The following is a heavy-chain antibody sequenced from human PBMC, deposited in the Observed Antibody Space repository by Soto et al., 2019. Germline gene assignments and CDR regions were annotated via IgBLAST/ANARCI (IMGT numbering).Heavy chain of an antibody. V-gene: IGHV6-1*01. J-gene: IGHJ4*02. CDR2: TYYRSKWYN. CDR1: GDIVSSNSAA. D-gene: IGHD2-2*01. Sequence: SQTLSLTCAISGDIVSSNSAAWNWIRQSPSRGLEWLGRTYYRSKWYNDYAVSVKSRITINPDTSKNQFSLQLNSVTPEDTAVYYRARGNPWYCSSTSCPYYFDYWGQGTLVTVS. CDR3: ARGNPWYCSSTSCPYYFDY.